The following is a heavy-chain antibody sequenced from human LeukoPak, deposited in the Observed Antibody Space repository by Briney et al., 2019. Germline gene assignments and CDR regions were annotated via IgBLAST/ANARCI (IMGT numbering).Heavy chain of an antibody. CDR2: IIPIFGTA. Sequence: SVKVSCKASGGSFSSYAISWVRQAPGQGLEWMGGIIPIFGTANYAQKFQGRVTITTDESTSTAYMELSSLRSEDTAVYSCAGTYYYDSSGSLGDYWGQGTLVTVSS. D-gene: IGHD3-22*01. CDR3: AGTYYYDSSGSLGDY. V-gene: IGHV1-69*05. CDR1: GGSFSSYA. J-gene: IGHJ4*02.